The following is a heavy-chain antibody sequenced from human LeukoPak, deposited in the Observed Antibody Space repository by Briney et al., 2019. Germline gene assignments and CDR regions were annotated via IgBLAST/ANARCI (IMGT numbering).Heavy chain of an antibody. D-gene: IGHD3-3*01. Sequence: GGFLRLSCAASGFSFSTYKMNWVRQAPGKGLEWVSYISSSGSTIFYADSVRGRFTISRDNAKSSLYLLMDSLRAEDTAVYYCARDLRIFGESTTTGGGDYWGQGTLVTVSS. V-gene: IGHV3-48*01. J-gene: IGHJ4*02. CDR1: GFSFSTYK. CDR2: ISSSGSTI. CDR3: ARDLRIFGESTTTGGGDY.